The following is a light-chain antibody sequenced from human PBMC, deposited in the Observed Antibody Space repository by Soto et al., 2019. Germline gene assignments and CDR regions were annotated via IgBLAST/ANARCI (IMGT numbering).Light chain of an antibody. CDR3: HQYDGLPP. V-gene: IGKV1-33*01. CDR2: DAS. CDR1: QDISNY. J-gene: IGKJ5*01. Sequence: IHMTQSTSSESAYVGDRVIITVQASQDISNYLNWYQQKPGKAPKVLIYDASNLGTGVPSRFSGSGSGTDFTFSISSLQPEDVATYYCHQYDGLPPFGQGTRLEIK.